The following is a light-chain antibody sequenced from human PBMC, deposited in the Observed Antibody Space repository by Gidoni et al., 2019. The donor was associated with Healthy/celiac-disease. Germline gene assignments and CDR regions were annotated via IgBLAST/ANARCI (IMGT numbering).Light chain of an antibody. CDR1: QSISSW. Sequence: DIQMTQSPSTLSASVGDRVTITCRASQSISSWFAWYQQKPGKAPKLLIYDASSLESGVPSRFSRSGSGTEFTLTISSLQPDDFATYYCQQYNSYSLTFXGXTKVEIK. CDR3: QQYNSYSLT. CDR2: DAS. J-gene: IGKJ4*01. V-gene: IGKV1-5*01.